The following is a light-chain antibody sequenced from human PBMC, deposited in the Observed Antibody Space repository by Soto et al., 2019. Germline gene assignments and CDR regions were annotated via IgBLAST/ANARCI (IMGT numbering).Light chain of an antibody. CDR2: NAS. CDR1: QSVSNY. J-gene: IGKJ2*01. V-gene: IGKV3-11*01. Sequence: EIGLTQTPATLSLSPGERAALSCSASQSVSNYLAWYQQRPGQAPRLLIYNASKRAAGIPARFSGSGSGTDFTLTISRLDPEDFAVYYCQQRSNWPPYPFGQGTKVDI. CDR3: QQRSNWPPYP.